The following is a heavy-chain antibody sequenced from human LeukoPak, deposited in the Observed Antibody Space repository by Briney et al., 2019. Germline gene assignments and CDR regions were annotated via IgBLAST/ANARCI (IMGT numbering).Heavy chain of an antibody. CDR3: AKDLGEVGIVVVPAAIEDY. CDR1: GGSISSYY. J-gene: IGHJ4*02. D-gene: IGHD2-2*03. V-gene: IGHV4-59*12. CDR2: IYYSGST. Sequence: SETLSLTCTVSGGSISSYYWSWIRQPPGKGLEWIGYIYYSGSTNYNPSLKSRVTISVDTSKNQFSLKLSSVTAADTAVYYCAKDLGEVGIVVVPAAIEDYWGQGTLVTVSS.